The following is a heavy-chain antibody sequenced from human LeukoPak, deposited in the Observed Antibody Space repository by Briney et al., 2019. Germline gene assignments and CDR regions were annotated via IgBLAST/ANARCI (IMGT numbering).Heavy chain of an antibody. CDR1: GGSFSGYY. CDR2: INHSGDT. J-gene: IGHJ4*02. D-gene: IGHD2/OR15-2a*01. V-gene: IGHV4-34*01. Sequence: SETLSLTCAVYGGSFSGYYWTWIRQPPGKGPEWIGEINHSGDTNYNPSLKSRVTISVDTSKNQFSLKLSSVTAADTAVYYCVRGRVKGKYWGQGTLVTVSS. CDR3: VRGRVKGKY.